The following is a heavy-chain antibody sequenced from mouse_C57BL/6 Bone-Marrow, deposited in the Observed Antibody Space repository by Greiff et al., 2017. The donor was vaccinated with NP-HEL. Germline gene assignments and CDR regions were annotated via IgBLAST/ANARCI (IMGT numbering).Heavy chain of an antibody. CDR2: ISSGGSYT. CDR1: GFTFSSYG. V-gene: IGHV5-6*01. Sequence: EVQVVESGGDLVKPGGSLKLSCAASGFTFSSYGMSWVRQTPDKRLEWVATISSGGSYTYYPDSVKGRFTISRDNAKNTLYLQMSSLKSEDTAMYYCARHYSRSYFDYWGQGTTLTVSS. J-gene: IGHJ2*01. CDR3: ARHYSRSYFDY.